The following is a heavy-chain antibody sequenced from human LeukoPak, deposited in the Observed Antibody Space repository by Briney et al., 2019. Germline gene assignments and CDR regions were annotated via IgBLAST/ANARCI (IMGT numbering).Heavy chain of an antibody. CDR1: GFTVSSNY. Sequence: GGSLRLSCAASGFTVSSNYMSWVRQAPGKGLEWVSVIYSGGSTYYADSVKGRFTISRDNSKNTLYLQMNSLRAEDTAVYYCARDKVDYYDSSGYYYFDYWGQGTLVTVSS. CDR2: IYSGGST. CDR3: ARDKVDYYDSSGYYYFDY. V-gene: IGHV3-53*01. J-gene: IGHJ4*02. D-gene: IGHD3-22*01.